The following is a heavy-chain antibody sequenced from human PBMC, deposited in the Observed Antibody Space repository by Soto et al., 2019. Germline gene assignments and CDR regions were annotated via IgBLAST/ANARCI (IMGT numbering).Heavy chain of an antibody. CDR3: AILPEYCSGHSGRIAF. D-gene: IGHD2-15*01. V-gene: IGHV4-39*01. CDR1: GGSISSSSYY. CDR2: IYYSGST. Sequence: PSETLSLTCTVSGGSISSSSYYWGWIRQPPGKGLEWIGSIYYSGSTYYNLSLKSRVTISVDTSKNQFSLKLSSVTAADTAVYFCAILPEYCSGHSGRIAFWGRGTLDTGSS. J-gene: IGHJ4*02.